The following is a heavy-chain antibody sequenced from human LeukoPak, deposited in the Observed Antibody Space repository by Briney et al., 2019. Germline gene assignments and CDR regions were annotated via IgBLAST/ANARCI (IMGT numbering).Heavy chain of an antibody. J-gene: IGHJ3*02. Sequence: SETLSLTCTVSGVSISSSHWGWIRQPPERGLEWIGYTSHSGSTNYKPSLKSRVSISIDTSKNQFSLKLTSVTAADTAMYYCARGYYDARGDSNPFDIWGQGTMVTVSS. CDR1: GVSISSSH. CDR2: TSHSGST. V-gene: IGHV4-59*01. CDR3: ARGYYDARGDSNPFDI. D-gene: IGHD3-22*01.